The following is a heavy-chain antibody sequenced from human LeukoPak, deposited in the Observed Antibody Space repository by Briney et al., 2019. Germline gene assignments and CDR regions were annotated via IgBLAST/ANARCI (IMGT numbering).Heavy chain of an antibody. CDR1: GGTFSSYA. CDR2: IIPIFGTA. D-gene: IGHD2-15*01. Sequence: SVKVSCKASGGTFSSYAISWVRQAPGQGLEWMGGIIPIFGTANYAQKFQGRVTITADESTSTAYMELSSLRSEDTAVYYSARVGCSGGSYYSNWFDPWGQGTLVTVSS. V-gene: IGHV1-69*01. J-gene: IGHJ5*02. CDR3: ARVGCSGGSYYSNWFDP.